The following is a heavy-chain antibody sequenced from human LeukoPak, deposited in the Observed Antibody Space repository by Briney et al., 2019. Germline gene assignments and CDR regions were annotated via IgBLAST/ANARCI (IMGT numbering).Heavy chain of an antibody. CDR3: ARGPYFDY. Sequence: GASLRLSCAASGFTFTNAWMHWVRQAPGKGLEWVAVISYDGSNKYYADSVKGRFTISRDNSKNTLYLQMNSLRAEDTAVYYCARGPYFDYWGQGTLVTVSS. CDR1: GFTFTNAW. CDR2: ISYDGSNK. V-gene: IGHV3-30-3*01. J-gene: IGHJ4*02.